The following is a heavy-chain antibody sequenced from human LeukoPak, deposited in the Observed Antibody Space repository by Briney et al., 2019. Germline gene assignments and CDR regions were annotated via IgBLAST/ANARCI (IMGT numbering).Heavy chain of an antibody. J-gene: IGHJ4*02. Sequence: GASVKVSCKVSGYTLTELSMHWVRQAPGKGLEWMGGFDPEDGETIYAQKFQGRVTITTDESTSTAYMELSSLRSEDTAVYYCARRISPYSSGWTALDYWGQGTLVTVSS. CDR1: GYTLTELS. CDR2: FDPEDGET. D-gene: IGHD6-19*01. V-gene: IGHV1-24*01. CDR3: ARRISPYSSGWTALDY.